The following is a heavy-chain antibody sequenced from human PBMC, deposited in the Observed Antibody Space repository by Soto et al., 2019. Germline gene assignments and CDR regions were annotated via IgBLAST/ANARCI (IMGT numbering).Heavy chain of an antibody. CDR2: IYHSGST. V-gene: IGHV4-30-2*02. Sequence: SETLSLTCAVSGGSISSGGYSWSWIRQPPGKGLEWIGYIYHSGSTYYNSSLKSRVTISVDTSKNQFSLKLSSVTAADTAVYYCARRHGPFDFWGQGTLVTVSS. J-gene: IGHJ4*02. CDR1: GGSISSGGYS. CDR3: ARRHGPFDF.